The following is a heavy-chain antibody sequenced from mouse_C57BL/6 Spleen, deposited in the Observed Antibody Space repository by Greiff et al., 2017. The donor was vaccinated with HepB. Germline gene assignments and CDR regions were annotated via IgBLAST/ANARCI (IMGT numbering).Heavy chain of an antibody. V-gene: IGHV1-18*01. Sequence: EVQLQQSGPELVKPGASVKIPCKASGYTFTDYNMDWVKQSHGKSLEWIGDINPNNGGTIYNQKFKGKATLTVDKSSSTAYMELRSLTSEDTAVYYCARSTYYGSIQFAYWGQGTLVTVSA. D-gene: IGHD1-1*01. J-gene: IGHJ3*01. CDR1: GYTFTDYN. CDR3: ARSTYYGSIQFAY. CDR2: INPNNGGT.